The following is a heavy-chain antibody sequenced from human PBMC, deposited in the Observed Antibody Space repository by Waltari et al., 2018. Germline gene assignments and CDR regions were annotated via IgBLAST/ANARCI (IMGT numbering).Heavy chain of an antibody. CDR3: ARVWSRSSSLPGY. J-gene: IGHJ4*02. CDR1: GYRLTSYA. Sequence: QVQLVQSGAEVKKPGASVKVSCKASGYRLTSYAINWVRQATGKGLEWMGWMNPNSGNTGYAQKFQGRVTMTRNTSISTAYMELSSLRSEDTAVYYCARVWSRSSSLPGYWGQGTLVTVSS. D-gene: IGHD6-6*01. V-gene: IGHV1-8*01. CDR2: MNPNSGNT.